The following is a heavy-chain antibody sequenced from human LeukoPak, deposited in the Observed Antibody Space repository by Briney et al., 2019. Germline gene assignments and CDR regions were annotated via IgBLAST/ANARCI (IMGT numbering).Heavy chain of an antibody. CDR3: AREAHYGSGSYYHPPDY. CDR2: ISYDGSNK. V-gene: IGHV3-30*04. J-gene: IGHJ4*02. CDR1: GFTFSSYA. Sequence: GGSLRLSCAASGFTFSSYAMHWVRQAPGKGLEWVAVISYDGSNKYYADSVKGRFTISRDNSKNTLYLQMNSLRAEDTAVYYCAREAHYGSGSYYHPPDYWGQGTLVTVSS. D-gene: IGHD3-10*01.